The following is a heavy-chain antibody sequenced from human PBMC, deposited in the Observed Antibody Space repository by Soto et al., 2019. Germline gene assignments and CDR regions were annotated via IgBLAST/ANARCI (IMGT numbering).Heavy chain of an antibody. CDR2: IDPSDSQT. CDR1: GYSFAGYW. V-gene: IGHV5-10-1*01. J-gene: IGHJ4*02. Sequence: HGASLKISCKGSGYSFAGYWITWVRQKPGKGLEWMGRIDPSDSQTYYSPSVRGHVTISVTKSITTVFLQWSSLRASDTAMYYCARQIYDSDTGPNFQYYFDSWGQGTPVTVSS. D-gene: IGHD3-22*01. CDR3: ARQIYDSDTGPNFQYYFDS.